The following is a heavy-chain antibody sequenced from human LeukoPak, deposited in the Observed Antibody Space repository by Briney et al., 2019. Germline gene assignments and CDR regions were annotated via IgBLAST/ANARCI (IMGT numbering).Heavy chain of an antibody. V-gene: IGHV3-9*01. CDR2: INWNSGTI. CDR1: GFIFDDYA. Sequence: PGGSLRLSCVGSGFIFDDYAMHWVRQVPGKGLEWVSGINWNSGTIGCADSVKGRFTISRDNAKNSMYLQMNSLRAEETAVYFCARTAYSDEGMDVWGKGTTVTVSS. D-gene: IGHD2-15*01. J-gene: IGHJ6*03. CDR3: ARTAYSDEGMDV.